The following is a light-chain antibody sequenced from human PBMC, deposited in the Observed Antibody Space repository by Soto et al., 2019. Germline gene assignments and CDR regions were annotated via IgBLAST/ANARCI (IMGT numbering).Light chain of an antibody. Sequence: EIVLTQSPATLSFSPGERATLSCRASQSVTKYLAWYQQKPGQAPRLLIFDTSNRATGIPARFSGSGSGTDFTLTISSLESDDSGIYYCQQRYNWLTFGGGTKVEIK. CDR3: QQRYNWLT. J-gene: IGKJ4*01. V-gene: IGKV3-11*01. CDR2: DTS. CDR1: QSVTKY.